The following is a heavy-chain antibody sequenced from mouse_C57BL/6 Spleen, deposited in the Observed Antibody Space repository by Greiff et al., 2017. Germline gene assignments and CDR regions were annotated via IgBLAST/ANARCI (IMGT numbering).Heavy chain of an antibody. J-gene: IGHJ3*01. CDR3: TRGREVAY. Sequence: QFQLQQSGAELVRPGASVTLSCKASGYTFTDYEMHWVKQTPVHGLEWIGAIDPETGGTAYNQKFKGKAILTADKSSSTAYMELRSLTSEDSAVYYCTRGREVAYWGQGTLVTVSA. V-gene: IGHV1-15*01. CDR2: IDPETGGT. CDR1: GYTFTDYE.